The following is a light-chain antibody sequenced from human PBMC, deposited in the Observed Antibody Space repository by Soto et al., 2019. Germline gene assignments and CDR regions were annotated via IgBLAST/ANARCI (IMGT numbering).Light chain of an antibody. CDR2: DAY. J-gene: IGKJ4*01. Sequence: DNQMTQSPSILSASVGGRVTITRRASESIRSWLAWYQQKAWKAPKLLIYDAYSLESGVPSRFTGRRSGTEFTLTIAGLQHEDFATYYCQQYESYYPLTFGGGTKVDIK. CDR1: ESIRSW. CDR3: QQYESYYPLT. V-gene: IGKV1-5*01.